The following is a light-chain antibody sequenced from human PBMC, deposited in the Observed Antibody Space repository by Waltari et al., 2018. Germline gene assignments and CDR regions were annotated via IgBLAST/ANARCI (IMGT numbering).Light chain of an antibody. CDR1: GPNFGAGFR. V-gene: IGLV1-40*01. Sequence: QSVLTQPPSVSGAPGQRVTISCTGRGPNFGAGFRVHCYQQHPRAAPKLLIYVSTSRPLGVPDRFFGSTSGTSASLAITGLQAEDEADYYCQSYDTSLRVVFGGGTKLTVL. J-gene: IGLJ3*02. CDR2: VST. CDR3: QSYDTSLRVV.